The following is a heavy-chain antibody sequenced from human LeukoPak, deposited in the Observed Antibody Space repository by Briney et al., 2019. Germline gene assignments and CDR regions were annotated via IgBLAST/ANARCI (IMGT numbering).Heavy chain of an antibody. J-gene: IGHJ6*03. Sequence: SETLSLTCTVSGGSISSGSYYWSWIRQPPGKGLEWIGNIYHSGSTYYNPSLKSRVTISVDTSKNQFSLKLSSVTAADTAVYYCAREVNDYVWGSYRYYYYYYMDVWGKGTTVTVSS. CDR1: GGSISSGSYY. CDR3: AREVNDYVWGSYRYYYYYYMDV. V-gene: IGHV4-39*07. CDR2: IYHSGST. D-gene: IGHD3-16*02.